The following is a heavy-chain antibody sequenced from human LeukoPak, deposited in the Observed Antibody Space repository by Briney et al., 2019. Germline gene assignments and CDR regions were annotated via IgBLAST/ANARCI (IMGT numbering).Heavy chain of an antibody. D-gene: IGHD3-10*02. J-gene: IGHJ6*04. CDR3: AELGITMIGGV. CDR2: IKQDGSER. Sequence: GGSLRLSCAGSGFTFSNYYMSWVRRAPGKGLEWVANIKQDGSERFYGDSVTGRFTISRDNAKNSLYLQMNSLRAEDTAVYYCAELGITMIGGVWGKGTTVTISS. V-gene: IGHV3-7*01. CDR1: GFTFSNYY.